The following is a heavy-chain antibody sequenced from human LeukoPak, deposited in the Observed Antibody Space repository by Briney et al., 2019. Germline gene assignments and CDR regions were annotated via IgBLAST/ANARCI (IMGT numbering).Heavy chain of an antibody. V-gene: IGHV3-48*01. CDR3: AKGWELHDY. CDR1: GFTFSSYD. D-gene: IGHD1-26*01. CDR2: ISTSSRTI. Sequence: GGSLRLSCAGSGFTFSSYDMNWVRQAPGKGLEWLAYISTSSRTIYYADSVKGRFTISRDNSKNTLYLQMNSLRAEDTAVYYCAKGWELHDYWGQGTLVTVSS. J-gene: IGHJ4*02.